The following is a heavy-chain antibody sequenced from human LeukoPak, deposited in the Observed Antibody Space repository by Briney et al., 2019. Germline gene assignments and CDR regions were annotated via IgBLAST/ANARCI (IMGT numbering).Heavy chain of an antibody. CDR2: IYYSGST. J-gene: IGHJ5*02. V-gene: IGHV4-59*01. D-gene: IGHD2-2*01. CDR3: ARDQFLGYCSSTSCSNWFDP. CDR1: GGSISSYY. Sequence: SETLSLTCTVSGGSISSYYWSWIRQPPGKGLEWIGYIYYSGSTNYNPSLKSRVTISVDTSKNQFSLKLSSVTAADTAVYYCARDQFLGYCSSTSCSNWFDPWGQGTLVTVSS.